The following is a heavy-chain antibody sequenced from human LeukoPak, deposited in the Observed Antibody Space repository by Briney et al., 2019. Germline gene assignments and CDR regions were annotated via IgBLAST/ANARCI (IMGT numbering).Heavy chain of an antibody. CDR1: GFSFSNYG. CDR3: AKARGAATYYYYYMDV. V-gene: IGHV3-33*06. D-gene: IGHD1-26*01. J-gene: IGHJ6*03. CDR2: IWYDGSNK. Sequence: GGSLRLSCAVSGFSFSNYGMHWVRQAPGKGLEWVALIWYDGSNKYYADSVKGQFTISRDNSKNALYLQMNTLRAEDTAVYYCAKARGAATYYYYYMDVWGKGTTVTVYS.